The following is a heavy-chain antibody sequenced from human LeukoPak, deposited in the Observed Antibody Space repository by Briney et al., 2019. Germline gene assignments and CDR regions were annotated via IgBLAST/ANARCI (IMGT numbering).Heavy chain of an antibody. CDR2: IWYDGSNK. J-gene: IGHJ4*02. CDR3: ARDPSRPYSSSWLDY. V-gene: IGHV3-33*01. D-gene: IGHD6-13*01. CDR1: GFTFSSYG. Sequence: GGSLRLSCAASGFTFSSYGMHWVRQAPGKGLEWVAVIWYDGSNKYYADSVKGRFTISRDNSKNTLYLQMNSLRAEDAAVYYCARDPSRPYSSSWLDYWGQGTLVTVSS.